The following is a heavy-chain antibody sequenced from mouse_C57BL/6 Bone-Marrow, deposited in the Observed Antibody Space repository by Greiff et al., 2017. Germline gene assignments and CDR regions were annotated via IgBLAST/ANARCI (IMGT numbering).Heavy chain of an antibody. CDR3: TTYSYDYDGYFDY. J-gene: IGHJ2*01. D-gene: IGHD2-4*01. CDR1: GFNIKDDY. V-gene: IGHV14-4*01. CDR2: IDPENGAT. Sequence: VQLKQSGAELVRPGASVKLSCTASGFNIKDDYMHWVKQRPEQGLEWIGWIDPENGATEYASKFQGKATITADTSSNTAYLQLSSLTSEDTAVYYCTTYSYDYDGYFDYWGQGTTLTVSS.